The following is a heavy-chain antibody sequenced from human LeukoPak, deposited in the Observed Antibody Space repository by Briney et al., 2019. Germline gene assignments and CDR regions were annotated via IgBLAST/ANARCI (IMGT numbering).Heavy chain of an antibody. CDR1: GGTFSSYA. J-gene: IGHJ6*04. CDR2: IIPIFGTA. V-gene: IGHV1-69*01. CDR3: ARAVDPNYYYGMDV. D-gene: IGHD3/OR15-3a*01. Sequence: SVKVSCKASGGTFSSYAISWVRQAPGQGLEWMGGIIPIFGTANHAQKFQGRVTITADESTSTACMELSSLRSEDTAVYYCARAVDPNYYYGMDVWGKGTTVTVSS.